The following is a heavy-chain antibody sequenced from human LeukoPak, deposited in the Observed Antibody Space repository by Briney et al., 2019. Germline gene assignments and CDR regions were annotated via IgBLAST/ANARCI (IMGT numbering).Heavy chain of an antibody. V-gene: IGHV4-59*01. CDR3: ARVGGFEYSSSSGWWFDP. CDR2: IYYSGST. J-gene: IGHJ5*02. CDR1: GGSIRRYY. D-gene: IGHD6-6*01. Sequence: SETLSLTCTGSGGSIRRYYWSLIRQPPGKGLEWIGYIYYSGSTNYNPSLKSRVTISVDTSKNQFSLKLSSVTAADTAVYYCARVGGFEYSSSSGWWFDPWGQGTLVTVSS.